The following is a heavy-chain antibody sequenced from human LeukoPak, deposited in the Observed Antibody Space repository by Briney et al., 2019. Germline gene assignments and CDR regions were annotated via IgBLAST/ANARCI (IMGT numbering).Heavy chain of an antibody. V-gene: IGHV1-2*02. CDR2: INPNSGGT. J-gene: IGHJ4*02. D-gene: IGHD6-13*01. Sequence: ASVKVSCKASGYTFTGQYLHWVRQAPGQGLEWMGWINPNSGGTNYAQKFQGRVTMTRDTSISTAYMELSRLRSDDTAVYYCAIDGSTWYYFDYWGQGTLVTVSS. CDR1: GYTFTGQY. CDR3: AIDGSTWYYFDY.